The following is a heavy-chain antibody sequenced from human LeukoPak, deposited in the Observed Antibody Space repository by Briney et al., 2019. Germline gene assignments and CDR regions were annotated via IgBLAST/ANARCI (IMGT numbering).Heavy chain of an antibody. D-gene: IGHD3-10*01. CDR2: IYTSGST. Sequence: SETLSLTCTVSGGSISSYYWSWIRQPAGKGLEWIGRIYTSGSTNYNPSLKSRVAMSVDTSKNQFSLRLSSVTAADTAVYYCARDRYGSGSYYKSWFDPWGQGTLVTVSS. CDR1: GGSISSYY. J-gene: IGHJ5*02. CDR3: ARDRYGSGSYYKSWFDP. V-gene: IGHV4-4*07.